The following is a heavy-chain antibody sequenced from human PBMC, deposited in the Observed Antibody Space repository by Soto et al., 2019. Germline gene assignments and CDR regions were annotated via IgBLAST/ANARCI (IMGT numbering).Heavy chain of an antibody. CDR2: ISAYNGNT. V-gene: IGHV1-18*01. D-gene: IGHD3-16*02. CDR3: ARGVDYGWGRYRYTQRPPFFDY. Sequence: QVQLVQSGAEVKKPGASVKVSCKASGYTFTSYGISWVRQAPGQGLEWMGWISAYNGNTNYAQKLQGRVTMTTDTSTSKAYMELRSVRSDDTAVYYCARGVDYGWGRYRYTQRPPFFDYWGQGTLVTVSS. CDR1: GYTFTSYG. J-gene: IGHJ4*02.